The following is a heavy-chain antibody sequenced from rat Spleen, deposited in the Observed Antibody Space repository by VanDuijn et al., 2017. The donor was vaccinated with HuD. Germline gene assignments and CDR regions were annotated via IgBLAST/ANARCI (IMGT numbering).Heavy chain of an antibody. Sequence: QVQLKESGPGLVQPSQTLSLTCTVSGFSLSSYGVIWVRQPPGKGLEWMGGIWGDGSTNYNSALKSRLSISRDTSKSQVFLKMNSLQTEDTAIYYCARDGGSESFDYWGQGVMVTVSS. D-gene: IGHD1-11*01. CDR3: ARDGGSESFDY. V-gene: IGHV2-13*01. CDR1: GFSLSSYG. J-gene: IGHJ2*01. CDR2: IWGDGST.